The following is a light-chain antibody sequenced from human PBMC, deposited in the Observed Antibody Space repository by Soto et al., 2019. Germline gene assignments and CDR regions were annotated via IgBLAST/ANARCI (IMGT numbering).Light chain of an antibody. CDR1: SSNIGAGYD. CDR2: GNS. V-gene: IGLV1-40*01. CDR3: QSYDSSLSGYG. J-gene: IGLJ1*01. Sequence: QSVLTQPPSVSGAPGQRVTISCTGSSSNIGAGYDVHWYQQLPGTAPKIVIYGNSNRPSGVPDRFSGSKSGTSASLAITGLQAEDEADYYCQSYDSSLSGYGFGTGTKLTVL.